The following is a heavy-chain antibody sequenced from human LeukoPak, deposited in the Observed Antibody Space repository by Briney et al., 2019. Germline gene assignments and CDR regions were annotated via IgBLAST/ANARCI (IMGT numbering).Heavy chain of an antibody. J-gene: IGHJ4*02. CDR2: IYHSGST. V-gene: IGHV4-4*02. Sequence: PSGTLSLTCAVSGGSISSSNWWSWVRQPPGKGLEWIGEIYHSGSTNYNPSLKSRVTISVDTSKNQFSLKLSSVTAADTAVYYCARHGSSGAYFDYWGQGTLVTVSS. CDR1: GGSISSSNW. CDR3: ARHGSSGAYFDY. D-gene: IGHD6-19*01.